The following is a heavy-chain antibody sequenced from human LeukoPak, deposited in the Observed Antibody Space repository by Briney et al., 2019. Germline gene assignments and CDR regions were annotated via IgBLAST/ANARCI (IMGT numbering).Heavy chain of an antibody. CDR2: IYYSGST. CDR3: ARSDSSSWYYPDY. Sequence: SETLSLTCTVSGGSISSSSYYWGWIRQPPGKGLEWIGSIYYSGSTYYNPSLKSRVTISVDTSKNQFSLKLSSVTAADTAVYYCARSDSSSWYYPDYWGQGTLVTVSS. V-gene: IGHV4-39*01. CDR1: GGSISSSSYY. J-gene: IGHJ4*02. D-gene: IGHD6-13*01.